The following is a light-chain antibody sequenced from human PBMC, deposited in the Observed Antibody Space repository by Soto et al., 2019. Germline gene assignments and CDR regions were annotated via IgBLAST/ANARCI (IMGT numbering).Light chain of an antibody. CDR2: GSS. Sequence: EIVLTQSPGTLSLSPGERATLSCRASQTVSSSFLAWYQQKPGQAPRLLISGSSSRATGIPDRFSGRGSGTDFALTISRLEPEDFAVYYCQQYGSFPITFGQGTRLEIK. V-gene: IGKV3-20*01. CDR1: QTVSSSF. J-gene: IGKJ5*01. CDR3: QQYGSFPIT.